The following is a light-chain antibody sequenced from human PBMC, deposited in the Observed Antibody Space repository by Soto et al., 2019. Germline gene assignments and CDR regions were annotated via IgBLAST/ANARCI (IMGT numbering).Light chain of an antibody. Sequence: QSVLTQPPSASGAPGQRVTISCSGSSSNIGSNTVNWYQQLPGTAPKLLIYSNNQRPSGVPARFSGSKSGTSASLAISGLQSEDEADYYCAAWDDSLNVHVVVGGGTKLTVL. V-gene: IGLV1-44*01. CDR2: SNN. CDR1: SSNIGSNT. J-gene: IGLJ2*01. CDR3: AAWDDSLNVHVV.